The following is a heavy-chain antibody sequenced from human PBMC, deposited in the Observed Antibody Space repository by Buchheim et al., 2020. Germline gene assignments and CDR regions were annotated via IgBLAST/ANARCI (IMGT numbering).Heavy chain of an antibody. CDR2: IKTDGSST. Sequence: EVQLVESGGGLVQPGGSLRLSCAAAGFTFSSYWMHWVRQAPGKGLVWVSCIKTDGSSTDYADSVKGRFTISRDTARHTLYLQMNSLRVEDTAVYYCGGDKIGWFDPWDQGTL. CDR3: GGDKIGWFDP. J-gene: IGHJ5*02. D-gene: IGHD3-3*01. V-gene: IGHV3-74*01. CDR1: GFTFSSYW.